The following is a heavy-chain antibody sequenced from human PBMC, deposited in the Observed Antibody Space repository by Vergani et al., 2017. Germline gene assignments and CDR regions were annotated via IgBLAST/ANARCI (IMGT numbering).Heavy chain of an antibody. J-gene: IGHJ6*03. V-gene: IGHV3-74*01. CDR3: ARDGWELLDYFYYMDV. Sequence: DVHLAESGGGFFQPGGSLRLSCSASGFSFNSYWMQWVRQAPGKGLMWVSRINSDGDSTSYADSVKGRFTISRDKAKNTLYLQMDSLRAEDTAVYYCARDGWELLDYFYYMDVWGKGTTVTVSS. CDR2: INSDGDST. CDR1: GFSFNSYW. D-gene: IGHD1-26*01.